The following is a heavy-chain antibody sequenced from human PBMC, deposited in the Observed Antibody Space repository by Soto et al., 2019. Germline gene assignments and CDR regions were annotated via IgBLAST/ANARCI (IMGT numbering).Heavy chain of an antibody. D-gene: IGHD3-10*01. Sequence: EVRLLESGGCLVQPGGSLRLSCAASGFNISGSAMSWVRQAPAKGLEWVAAISGSGGNTWYADSVKGRFAISRDNPKDTLFLQMNSLRLEDTATYFCATDHYYSFDLWGQGALVIVSS. CDR2: ISGSGGNT. CDR3: ATDHYYSFDL. V-gene: IGHV3-23*01. CDR1: GFNISGSA. J-gene: IGHJ4*02.